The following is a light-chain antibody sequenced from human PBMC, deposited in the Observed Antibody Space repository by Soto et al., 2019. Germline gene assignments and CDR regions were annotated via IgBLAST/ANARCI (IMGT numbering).Light chain of an antibody. CDR3: QSYDSRMSGDV. CDR1: SSNIGATSD. Sequence: QSVLTQPPSVSGAPGQRVTISCTGSSSNIGATSDVHWYQQLPGTAPKLLIFDNFNRPSGVPDRFSGSKSGTSASLAITGLQAEDEADYYCQSYDSRMSGDVFGTGTTVTVL. J-gene: IGLJ1*01. CDR2: DNF. V-gene: IGLV1-40*01.